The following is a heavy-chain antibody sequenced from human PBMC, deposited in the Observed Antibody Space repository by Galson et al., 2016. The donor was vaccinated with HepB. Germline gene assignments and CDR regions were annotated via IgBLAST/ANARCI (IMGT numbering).Heavy chain of an antibody. CDR2: MSDSDDI. Sequence: SLRLSCAASGFTFSGYAMAWVRQAPGKGLEWVSGMSDSDDIYYAPTVKGRFTISRDNSKNTVYLQLTSLRAEDTAVYYCAKDKRGHSSAWYWYFDYWGPGTLVTVFS. D-gene: IGHD6-13*01. CDR1: GFTFSGYA. J-gene: IGHJ4*02. V-gene: IGHV3-23*01. CDR3: AKDKRGHSSAWYWYFDY.